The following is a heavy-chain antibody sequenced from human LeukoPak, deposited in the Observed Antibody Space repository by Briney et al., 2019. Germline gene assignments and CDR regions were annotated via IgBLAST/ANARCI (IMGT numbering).Heavy chain of an antibody. J-gene: IGHJ6*03. D-gene: IGHD1-1*01. CDR3: ARDLVGTTPYYYYYMDV. V-gene: IGHV4-38-2*02. Sequence: ASETLSLTCTVSGYSISSGYYWGWIRQPPGKGLEWIGSISYSGSTYYNPSLTSRVTMSVDTSNNQFSLRLSSVTAADTAVYYCARDLVGTTPYYYYYMDVWGKGTTVTVSS. CDR2: ISYSGST. CDR1: GYSISSGYY.